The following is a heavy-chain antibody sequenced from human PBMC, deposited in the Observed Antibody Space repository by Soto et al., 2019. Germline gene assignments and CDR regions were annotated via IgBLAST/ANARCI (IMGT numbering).Heavy chain of an antibody. V-gene: IGHV3-13*05. J-gene: IGHJ3*02. CDR2: IGTAGDP. D-gene: IGHD3-10*01. CDR3: ARGRITMVRGVIMGAFDI. Sequence: GGTLVLSCATSGFPFSSYWIHWVRPAPGKGLEWVSAIGTAGDPYYPGSVKGRFTISRENAKNSLYLQMNSLRAGDTAVYYCARGRITMVRGVIMGAFDIWGQGTMVTVSS. CDR1: GFPFSSYW.